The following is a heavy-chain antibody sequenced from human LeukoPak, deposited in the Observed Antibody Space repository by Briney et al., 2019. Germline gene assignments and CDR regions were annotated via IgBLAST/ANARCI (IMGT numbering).Heavy chain of an antibody. V-gene: IGHV3-23*01. CDR1: GFTLSSYS. CDR3: AKSSYYDSSGYYREYYFDY. Sequence: GGSLRLSCAASGFTLSSYSMNWVRQAPGKGLEWVSVISGGGDSTNYADSVKGRVTVSRDNSKSTLYLQMNSLRAEDTAVYYCAKSSYYDSSGYYREYYFDYWGQGTLVTVSS. J-gene: IGHJ4*02. D-gene: IGHD3-22*01. CDR2: ISGGGDST.